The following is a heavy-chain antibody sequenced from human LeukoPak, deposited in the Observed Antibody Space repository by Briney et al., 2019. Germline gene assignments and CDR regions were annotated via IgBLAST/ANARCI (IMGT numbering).Heavy chain of an antibody. J-gene: IGHJ4*02. CDR3: ARAHMATVTTYYFDY. Sequence: PSETLSLTCNVSGHSISDGPYWGWIRLPPGKGLQWIGNIQHSGVSYHTGITYYNPSLKSRLTVSLDTSKNQFSLSLSSVTAADTAVYYCARAHMATVTTYYFDYWGQGTLVTVSS. CDR1: GHSISDGPY. D-gene: IGHD4-17*01. V-gene: IGHV4-38-2*02. CDR2: IQHSGVSYHTGIT.